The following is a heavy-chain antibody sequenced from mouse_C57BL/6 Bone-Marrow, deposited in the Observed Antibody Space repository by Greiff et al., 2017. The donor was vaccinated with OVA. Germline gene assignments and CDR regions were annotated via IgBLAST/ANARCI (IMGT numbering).Heavy chain of an antibody. CDR2: IYPRSGNT. CDR3: ARPLVTTVVATDY. V-gene: IGHV1-81*01. Sequence: VQLQQSGAELVRPGASVKLSCKASGYTFTSYGISWVKQRTGQGLEWIGEIYPRSGNTYYNEKFKGKATLTADKSSSTAYMELRSLTSEDSAVYFCARPLVTTVVATDYWGQGTTLTVSS. D-gene: IGHD1-1*01. CDR1: GYTFTSYG. J-gene: IGHJ2*01.